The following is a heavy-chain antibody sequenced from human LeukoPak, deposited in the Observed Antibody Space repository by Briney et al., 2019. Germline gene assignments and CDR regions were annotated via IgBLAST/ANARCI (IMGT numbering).Heavy chain of an antibody. J-gene: IGHJ4*02. V-gene: IGHV3-23*01. Sequence: PGGSLRLSCAASGFTFSTYGMSWVRQAPGKGLEWVSAISGSGGSTYYADSVKGRFTISRDNSKNTLYLQMNSLRAEDTAVYYCAKVHYGDFLFDYWGQGTLVTVSS. CDR3: AKVHYGDFLFDY. CDR1: GFTFSTYG. CDR2: ISGSGGST. D-gene: IGHD4-17*01.